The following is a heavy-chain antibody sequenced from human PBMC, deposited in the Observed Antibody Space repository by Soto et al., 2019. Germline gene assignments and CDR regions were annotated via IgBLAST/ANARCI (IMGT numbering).Heavy chain of an antibody. V-gene: IGHV4-59*01. CDR2: IYYSGST. CDR3: VRLLLALAGKGGDWFDR. J-gene: IGHJ5*02. D-gene: IGHD6-19*01. CDR1: GGSMSSYY. Sequence: WETLSLSCTVSGGSMSSYYWSWIRQPPGKGLEWIGYIYYSGSTNYNPSLKSRVTISVDTTKNQFFLKLSSVTAADTALNYCVRLLLALAGKGGDWFDRWGQGTLVTVSS.